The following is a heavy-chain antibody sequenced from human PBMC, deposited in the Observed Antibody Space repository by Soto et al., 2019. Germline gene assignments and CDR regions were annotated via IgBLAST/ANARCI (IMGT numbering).Heavy chain of an antibody. CDR1: GFTFSSYD. J-gene: IGHJ4*02. D-gene: IGHD3-10*01. CDR3: AKDPTLLWFGELLYFDY. Sequence: EVQLLESGGGLVQPGGSLRLSCAASGFTFSSYDMSWVRQAPGKGLEWVSAISGSGGSTYYADSVKGRFTISRDNSKNTLYLQMNSLRAEDTAVYYCAKDPTLLWFGELLYFDYWGQGTLVTVSS. V-gene: IGHV3-23*01. CDR2: ISGSGGST.